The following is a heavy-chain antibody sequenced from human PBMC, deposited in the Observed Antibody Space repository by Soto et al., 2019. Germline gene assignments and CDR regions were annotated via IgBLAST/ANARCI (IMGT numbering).Heavy chain of an antibody. CDR1: GYSISSGYH. V-gene: IGHV4-38-2*01. CDR2: IYHSGST. CDR3: ARNYYDSSGYYYLDY. Sequence: PSETLSLTCAVSGYSISSGYHWGWIRQPPGKGLEWIGSIYHSGSTYYNPSLKSRVTISVDTSKNQFSLKLSSVTAADTAVYYCARNYYDSSGYYYLDYWGQGTLVTVS. D-gene: IGHD3-22*01. J-gene: IGHJ4*02.